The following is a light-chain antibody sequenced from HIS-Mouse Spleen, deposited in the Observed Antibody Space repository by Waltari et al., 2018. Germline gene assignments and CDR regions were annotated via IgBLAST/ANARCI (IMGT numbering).Light chain of an antibody. Sequence: SYELTQPPSVSVSPGQTARITCSGYALPNKYAYSYQQKSGQAPVLVIYEDSKRPSGIPERFSGSSSGTMATLTISGAQVEDEADYYCYSTDSSGNHRVFGGGTKLTVL. J-gene: IGLJ2*01. V-gene: IGLV3-10*01. CDR3: YSTDSSGNHRV. CDR2: EDS. CDR1: ALPNKY.